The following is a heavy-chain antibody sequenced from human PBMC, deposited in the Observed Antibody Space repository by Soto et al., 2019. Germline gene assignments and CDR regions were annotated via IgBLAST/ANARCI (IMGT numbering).Heavy chain of an antibody. Sequence: QVQLVQSGAEVKKPGASVKVSCKASGYSFTSNGFSWVRQAPGQRFEWMGWISGHNGKTNYAKQFQGRVSLTTDTSTNTAYMELRILTSDDTAVYYCARDEGGLIRYYYSGMDVWGQGTTVTVSS. D-gene: IGHD1-26*01. V-gene: IGHV1-18*01. J-gene: IGHJ6*02. CDR3: ARDEGGLIRYYYSGMDV. CDR1: GYSFTSNG. CDR2: ISGHNGKT.